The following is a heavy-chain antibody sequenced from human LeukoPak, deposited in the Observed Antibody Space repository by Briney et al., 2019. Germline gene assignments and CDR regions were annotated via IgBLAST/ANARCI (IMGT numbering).Heavy chain of an antibody. Sequence: ATVKISCKDSGYTFTGYYMHWVRQAPGQGLEWMGRINPNSGGTNYAQKFQGRVTMTRDTSISTAYMELRRLRSDDTAVYYCARLLVPAAMREGYSSSWGQGTLVTVSS. CDR2: INPNSGGT. D-gene: IGHD2-2*01. V-gene: IGHV1-2*06. CDR3: ARLLVPAAMREGYSSS. CDR1: GYTFTGYY. J-gene: IGHJ4*02.